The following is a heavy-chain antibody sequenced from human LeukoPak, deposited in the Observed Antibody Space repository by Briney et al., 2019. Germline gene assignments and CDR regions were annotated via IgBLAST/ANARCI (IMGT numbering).Heavy chain of an antibody. J-gene: IGHJ3*02. CDR2: ISGSGGST. CDR1: GFTFSSYA. V-gene: IGHV3-23*01. D-gene: IGHD5-18*01. CDR3: AKDLYSYGSFGAFDI. Sequence: PGGSLRLSCAASGFTFSSYALSWVRQAPGKGLEWVSAISGSGGSTYYADSVKGRFTISRDNSKNTLYLQMNSLRAEDTAVYYCAKDLYSYGSFGAFDIWGQGTMVTVSS.